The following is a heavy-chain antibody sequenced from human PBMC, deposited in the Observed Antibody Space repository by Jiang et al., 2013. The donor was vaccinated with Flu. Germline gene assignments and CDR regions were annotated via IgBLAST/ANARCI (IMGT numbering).Heavy chain of an antibody. CDR3: ARDGPRRSSPDYFDY. CDR2: ISYDVSNK. Sequence: GMHWVRQAPGKGLEWVALISYDVSNKFYADSVKGRFTISRDNSKDTLYLQMNSLRSEDTAVYYCARDGPRRSSPDYFDYWGQGTLLTVSS. CDR1: G. D-gene: IGHD6-13*01. V-gene: IGHV3-30*19. J-gene: IGHJ4*02.